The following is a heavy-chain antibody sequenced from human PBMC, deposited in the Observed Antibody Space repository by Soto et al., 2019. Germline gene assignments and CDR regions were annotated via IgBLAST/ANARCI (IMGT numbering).Heavy chain of an antibody. CDR3: ARALAAAGTRNQYYFDY. CDR2: IYYSGST. CDR1: GGSISSGDYY. V-gene: IGHV4-30-4*01. Sequence: SETLSLTCTVSGGSISSGDYYWSWIRQPPGKGLEWIGYIYYSGSTYYNPSLKSRVTISVDTSKNQFSLKLSSVTAADTAVYYCARALAAAGTRNQYYFDYWGQGTLVTSPQ. D-gene: IGHD6-13*01. J-gene: IGHJ4*02.